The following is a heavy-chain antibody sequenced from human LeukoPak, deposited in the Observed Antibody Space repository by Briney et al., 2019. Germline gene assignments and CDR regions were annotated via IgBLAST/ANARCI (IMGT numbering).Heavy chain of an antibody. J-gene: IGHJ3*02. CDR3: ARVKRANDAFDI. Sequence: ASVKVSCKVSGYTFTGYYMHWVRQAPGQGLEWMGRINPNSGGTNYAQKFQGRVTMTRDTSISTAYMELSRLRSDDTAVYYCARVKRANDAFDIWGQGTMVTVSS. CDR1: GYTFTGYY. V-gene: IGHV1-2*06. D-gene: IGHD4-23*01. CDR2: INPNSGGT.